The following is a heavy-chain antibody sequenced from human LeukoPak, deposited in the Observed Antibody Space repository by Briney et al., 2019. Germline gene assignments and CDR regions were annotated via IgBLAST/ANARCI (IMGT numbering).Heavy chain of an antibody. CDR2: INPSGGST. Sequence: GASVKVSCKASGYTFTSYYMHWVRQAPGQGLEWMGIINPSGGSTSYAQKFQGRVTMTRDTSTSTVYMELSSLRSEDTAVYYCARGYKWGDYGGNEPFDYWGQGTLVTVSS. J-gene: IGHJ4*02. CDR3: ARGYKWGDYGGNEPFDY. D-gene: IGHD4-23*01. V-gene: IGHV1-46*01. CDR1: GYTFTSYY.